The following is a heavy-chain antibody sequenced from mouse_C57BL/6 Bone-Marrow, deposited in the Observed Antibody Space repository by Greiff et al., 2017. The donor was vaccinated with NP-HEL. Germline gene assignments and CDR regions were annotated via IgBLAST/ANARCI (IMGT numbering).Heavy chain of an antibody. J-gene: IGHJ1*03. CDR2: IYPRSGNT. CDR3: ASRGIYYDYDGRYFDV. D-gene: IGHD2-4*01. V-gene: IGHV1-81*01. Sequence: VQRVESGAELARPGASVKLSCKASGYTFTSYGISWVKQRTGQGLEWIGEIYPRSGNTYYNEKFKGKATLTADKSSSTAYMELRSLTSEDSAVYFCASRGIYYDYDGRYFDVWGTGTTVTVSS. CDR1: GYTFTSYG.